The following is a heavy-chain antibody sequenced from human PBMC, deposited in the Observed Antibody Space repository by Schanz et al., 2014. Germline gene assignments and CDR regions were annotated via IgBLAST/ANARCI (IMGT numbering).Heavy chain of an antibody. D-gene: IGHD5-12*01. CDR1: GFIFSNYG. Sequence: QVQLVESGGGVVQPGGSLRLSCAASGFIFSNYGMHWVRQAPGKGLEWVAVIWSDGSGKYYADSVKGRFTISRDSPKNTLYLQMNSLRAEDTAVYYCAKDPSHGGYDYYFDYWGQGTLVTVSS. V-gene: IGHV3-33*06. J-gene: IGHJ4*02. CDR3: AKDPSHGGYDYYFDY. CDR2: IWSDGSGK.